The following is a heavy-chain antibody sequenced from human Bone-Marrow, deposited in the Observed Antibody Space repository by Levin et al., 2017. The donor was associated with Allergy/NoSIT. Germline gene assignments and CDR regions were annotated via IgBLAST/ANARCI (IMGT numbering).Heavy chain of an antibody. CDR1: GASISNFY. J-gene: IGHJ2*01. CDR2: IHHSGST. D-gene: IGHD6-19*01. V-gene: IGHV4-59*01. CDR3: ARYMKVAGTNWYFDL. Sequence: ASETLSLTCTVSGASISNFYWSWIRQPPGKGLEWIGYIHHSGSTNYNPSLETPVTMSVDTSKNHLTLKLISVTAADTAVYYCARYMKVAGTNWYFDLWGRGTLVTVAS.